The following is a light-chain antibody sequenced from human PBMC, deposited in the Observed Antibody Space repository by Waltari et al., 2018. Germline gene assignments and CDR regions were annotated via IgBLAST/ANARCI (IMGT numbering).Light chain of an antibody. CDR2: SNN. Sequence: QSVLTQPPSASGTPGQRVTLSCSGSSSNIGSNAVNWYQQLPGTAPKLLIYSNNKRPSGVPDRFSGSKSGTSASLAISGLLSQDEADYYCAAWDDSLDGSWVFGGGTKLTVL. V-gene: IGLV1-44*01. CDR1: SSNIGSNA. CDR3: AAWDDSLDGSWV. J-gene: IGLJ3*02.